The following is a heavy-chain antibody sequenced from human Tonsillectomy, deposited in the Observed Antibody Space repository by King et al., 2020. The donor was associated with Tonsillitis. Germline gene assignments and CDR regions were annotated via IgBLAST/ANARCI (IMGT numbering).Heavy chain of an antibody. J-gene: IGHJ3*02. D-gene: IGHD1-26*01. CDR1: GDSISTSDYY. Sequence: QLQESGPGLVKPSETLSLSCTASGDSISTSDYYWGWIRQPPGKGLEWIGSIYYSGDIYYNPSLKSRVPISLDNSNNHFSLRLSSVTAADTAVYYCARQRGGRVDAFDICGQGTMVTVSS. CDR3: ARQRGGRVDAFDI. CDR2: IYYSGDI. V-gene: IGHV4-39*07.